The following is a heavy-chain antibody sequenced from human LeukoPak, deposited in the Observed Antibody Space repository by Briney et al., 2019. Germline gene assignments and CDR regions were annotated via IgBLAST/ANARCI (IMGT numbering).Heavy chain of an antibody. CDR1: GGSFSGYY. J-gene: IGHJ4*02. V-gene: IGHV4-34*01. D-gene: IGHD3-9*01. Sequence: SETLSLTCAVYGGSFSGYYWSWIRHPPGKGLEWIGEINHSGSTNYNPSLKSRVTISVDTSNNQFSLKLSSVTAADTAVYYCARRLLRYFDWPHRFDYWGQGTLVTVSS. CDR2: INHSGST. CDR3: ARRLLRYFDWPHRFDY.